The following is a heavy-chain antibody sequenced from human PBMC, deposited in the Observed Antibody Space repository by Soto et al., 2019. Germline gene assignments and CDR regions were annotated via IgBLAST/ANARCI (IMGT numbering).Heavy chain of an antibody. CDR2: IWYDGSNK. J-gene: IGHJ6*02. CDR1: GFTFSSYG. D-gene: IGHD4-17*01. CDR3: ARDIDYGDYNGLYYYGMDV. V-gene: IGHV3-33*01. Sequence: PGGSLRLSCAASGFTFSSYGMHWVRQAPGKGLEWVAVIWYDGSNKYYADSVKGRFTISRDNSKNTLYLQMNSLRAEDTAVYYCARDIDYGDYNGLYYYGMDVWGQGTTVTVSS.